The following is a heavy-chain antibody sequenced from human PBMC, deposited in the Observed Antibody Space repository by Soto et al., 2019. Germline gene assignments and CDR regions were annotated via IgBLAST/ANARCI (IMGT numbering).Heavy chain of an antibody. J-gene: IGHJ5*02. CDR3: ARGRINWFDP. CDR1: GESFRGYY. V-gene: IGHV4-34*01. CDR2: INHSGST. Sequence: SETLSLTCAVYGESFRGYYWSWIRQPPGKGLEWIGEINHSGSTNYNPSLKSRVTISVDTSKNQFSLKLSSVTAADTAVYYCARGRINWFDPWGQGTLVTVS.